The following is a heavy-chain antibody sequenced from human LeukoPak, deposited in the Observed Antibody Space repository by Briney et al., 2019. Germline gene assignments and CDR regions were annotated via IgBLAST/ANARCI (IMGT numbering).Heavy chain of an antibody. CDR1: GFTFSSYR. V-gene: IGHV3-48*02. Sequence: GGFLRLSCAASGFTFSSYRMIWVRQTPGKGQEWVSYIGTSSSIIYYADSVKGRFTISRDNAKNSLYLQMNSLRDEDTAVYYCARHDYAGNTGDYWGQGTLVTVSS. CDR2: IGTSSSII. J-gene: IGHJ4*02. D-gene: IGHD4-23*01. CDR3: ARHDYAGNTGDY.